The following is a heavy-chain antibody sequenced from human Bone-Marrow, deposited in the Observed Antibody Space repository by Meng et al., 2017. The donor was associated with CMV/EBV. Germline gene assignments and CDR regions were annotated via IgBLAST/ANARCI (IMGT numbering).Heavy chain of an antibody. CDR1: GGSISSYY. J-gene: IGHJ4*02. V-gene: IGHV4-59*01. D-gene: IGHD3-3*01. CDR2: IYYSGST. CDR3: ANVSRDDFWSGYRYYFDY. Sequence: SETLSLTCTVSGGSISSYYWSWIRQPPGKGLDWIGYIYYSGSTNYNPSLKSRVTISVDTSKNQFSLKLSSVTAGDTAVYYCANVSRDDFWSGYRYYFDYWGQGTLVTVSS.